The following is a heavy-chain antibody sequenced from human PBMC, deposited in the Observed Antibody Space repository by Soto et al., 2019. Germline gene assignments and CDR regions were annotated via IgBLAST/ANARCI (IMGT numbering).Heavy chain of an antibody. CDR3: AKSLPSQDNSGWHVWYWYFDL. D-gene: IGHD6-19*01. CDR1: GFTFNNYA. J-gene: IGHJ2*01. V-gene: IGHV3-23*01. Sequence: EVQLLESGGGLVQPGGSPRLSCAASGFTFNNYAMSWVRQAPGKGLEWVSSISGSAGNTYYADSVKGRFTISRDNSKNTLFLQMNSLRAEDTAVYYCAKSLPSQDNSGWHVWYWYFDLWGRGTLDTVSS. CDR2: ISGSAGNT.